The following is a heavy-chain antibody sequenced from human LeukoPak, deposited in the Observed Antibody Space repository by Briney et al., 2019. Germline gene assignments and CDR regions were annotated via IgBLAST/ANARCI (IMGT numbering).Heavy chain of an antibody. Sequence: SETLSLTCAVYGGSFSGYYWSWIRQPPGKGLEWIGEINHSGSTNYNPSLKSRVTISVDTSKNQFSLKLSSVTAADTAVYYCARGQGDYAPLYYFDYWGQGTLVTVSS. CDR3: ARGQGDYAPLYYFDY. J-gene: IGHJ4*02. V-gene: IGHV4-34*01. CDR2: INHSGST. D-gene: IGHD4-17*01. CDR1: GGSFSGYY.